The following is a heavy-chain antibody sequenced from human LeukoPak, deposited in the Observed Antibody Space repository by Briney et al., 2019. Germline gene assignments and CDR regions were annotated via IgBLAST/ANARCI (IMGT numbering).Heavy chain of an antibody. Sequence: GGSLRLSCAASGFTFSNSWMSWVRQAPGKGLEWVANINQDGSEKYYVDSVKGRFTISRDNAKNSLYLQMNSLRAEDAAVYYCARDLLADTSGYYYWGQGTLVIVSS. J-gene: IGHJ4*02. D-gene: IGHD3-22*01. CDR3: ARDLLADTSGYYY. V-gene: IGHV3-7*01. CDR1: GFTFSNSW. CDR2: INQDGSEK.